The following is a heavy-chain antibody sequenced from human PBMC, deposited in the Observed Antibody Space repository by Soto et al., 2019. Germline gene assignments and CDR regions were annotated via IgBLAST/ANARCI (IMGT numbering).Heavy chain of an antibody. CDR2: IYWDDDK. D-gene: IGHD6-19*01. CDR1: GFSLNTSGVR. V-gene: IGHV2-5*02. CDR3: AHSIAVTGDCFDY. J-gene: IGHJ4*02. Sequence: QITLRESGPTLMKPTQTLTLTCTFSGFSLNTSGVRVGWIRQPPGKALEWLALIYWDDDKRYSPSLKSRVTITNDTSKNQVVLTMTDMDPVDTGTDYCAHSIAVTGDCFDYWGQGSPVTVSS.